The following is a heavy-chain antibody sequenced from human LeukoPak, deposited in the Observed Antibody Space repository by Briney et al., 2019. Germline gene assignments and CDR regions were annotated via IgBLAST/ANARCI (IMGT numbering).Heavy chain of an antibody. CDR1: GGSISSYY. CDR2: IYYSGST. Sequence: PSETLSLTCTVSGGSISSYYWSWIRQPPGKGLEWIGYIYYSGSTNYNPSLKSRVTISVDTSKNQFSLKLSSVTAADTAVYYCARLSYGGNSLSYYYYMDVWGKGTTVTVSS. CDR3: ARLSYGGNSLSYYYYMDV. V-gene: IGHV4-59*01. J-gene: IGHJ6*03. D-gene: IGHD4-23*01.